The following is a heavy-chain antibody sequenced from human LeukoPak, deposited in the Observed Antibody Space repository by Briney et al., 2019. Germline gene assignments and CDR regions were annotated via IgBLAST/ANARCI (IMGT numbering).Heavy chain of an antibody. CDR2: INSDGSST. D-gene: IGHD4-17*01. V-gene: IGHV3-74*01. CDR3: ARGTVTAPDY. J-gene: IGHJ4*02. CDR1: GFTFSSYW. Sequence: GGSLRLSCTAPGFTFSSYWMHWVRQVPGKGLVWVSRINSDGSSTIHADSVKGRFTISRDISKNTLYLQMNSLRAEDTAVYYCARGTVTAPDYWGQGTLVTVSS.